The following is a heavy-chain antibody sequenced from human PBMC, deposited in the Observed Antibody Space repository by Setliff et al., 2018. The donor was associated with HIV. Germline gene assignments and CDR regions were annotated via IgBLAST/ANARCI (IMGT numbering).Heavy chain of an antibody. CDR2: ISGYNGNT. CDR3: ARGLQQQVLGSDYYYGMDV. CDR1: GYTFTSYG. V-gene: IGHV1-18*01. J-gene: IGHJ6*02. Sequence: ASVKVSCKASGYTFTSYGISWVRQAPGQGLEWMGWISGYNGNTEYAQKFQGRVTMTTDTSTTIAYMELRSLRSDDTAVYYCARGLQQQVLGSDYYYGMDVWGQGTTVTVSS. D-gene: IGHD6-13*01.